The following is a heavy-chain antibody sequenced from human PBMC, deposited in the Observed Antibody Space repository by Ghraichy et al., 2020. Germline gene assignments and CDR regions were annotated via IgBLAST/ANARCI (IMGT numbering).Heavy chain of an antibody. V-gene: IGHV4-59*01. CDR2: IYYSGST. CDR3: ARGVATPWDY. D-gene: IGHD5-12*01. J-gene: IGHJ4*02. Sequence: ESLNISCTVSGGSISSYYWSWIRQPPGKGLEWIGYIYYSGSTNYNPSLKSRVTISVDTSKNQFSLKLSSVTAADTAVYYCARGVATPWDYWGQGTLVTVSS. CDR1: GGSISSYY.